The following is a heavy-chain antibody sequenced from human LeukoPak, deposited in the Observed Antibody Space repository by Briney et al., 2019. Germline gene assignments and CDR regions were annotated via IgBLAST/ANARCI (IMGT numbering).Heavy chain of an antibody. CDR2: IWYDGSNK. J-gene: IGHJ4*02. CDR3: VREGYYGEYYFDY. CDR1: GFTFSSYG. D-gene: IGHD3-10*01. Sequence: PGGSLRLSCAASGFTFSSYGLHWVRQAPGKGLEWVAVIWYDGSNKYYADSVKGRFTISRDNSKNTLYLQMNSLRAEDTAVYYCVREGYYGEYYFDYWGQGTLVTVSS. V-gene: IGHV3-33*01.